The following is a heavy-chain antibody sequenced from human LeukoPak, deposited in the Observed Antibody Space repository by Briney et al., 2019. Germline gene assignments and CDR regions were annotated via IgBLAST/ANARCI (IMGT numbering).Heavy chain of an antibody. J-gene: IGHJ6*02. CDR3: ARVISVAGLDV. CDR1: GFTVSSNY. V-gene: IGHV3-53*01. CDR2: IYSGGST. Sequence: GESLRLSCAASGFTVSSNYMSWVRQAPGKGLEWVSVIYSGGSTYYADSVKGRFTISRDNSKNTLYLQMNSLRAEDTAVYYCARVISVAGLDVWGQGTTVTVSS. D-gene: IGHD6-19*01.